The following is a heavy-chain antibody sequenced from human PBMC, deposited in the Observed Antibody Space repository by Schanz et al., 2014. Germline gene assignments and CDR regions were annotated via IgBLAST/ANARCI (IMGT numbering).Heavy chain of an antibody. D-gene: IGHD4-17*01. Sequence: EVQLVESGGGLVQPGGSLRLSCAASGFTFSSYSMNWVRQAPGKGLEWVSSISSRSSHIYYADSVKGRFTISRDNAKNSLYLQMTSLRAEDTAVYYCARKMKLGVYGGKGHDSLDIWGQGTMVTVSS. CDR2: ISSRSSHI. CDR3: ARKMKLGVYGGKGHDSLDI. V-gene: IGHV3-21*01. J-gene: IGHJ3*02. CDR1: GFTFSSYS.